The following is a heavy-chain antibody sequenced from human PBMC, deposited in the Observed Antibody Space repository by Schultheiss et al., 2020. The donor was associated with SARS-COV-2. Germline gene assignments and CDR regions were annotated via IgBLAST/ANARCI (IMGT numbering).Heavy chain of an antibody. D-gene: IGHD2-2*01. CDR3: ARGFVPAAPIGFDP. J-gene: IGHJ5*02. Sequence: GGSLRLSCAASGFTVSSNYMNWVRQAPGKGLEWVSYISSSGSTIYYADSVKGRFTISRDNSKNTLYLQMNSLRAEDTAVYYCARGFVPAAPIGFDPWGQGTLVTVSS. CDR2: ISSSGSTI. CDR1: GFTVSSNY. V-gene: IGHV3-48*01.